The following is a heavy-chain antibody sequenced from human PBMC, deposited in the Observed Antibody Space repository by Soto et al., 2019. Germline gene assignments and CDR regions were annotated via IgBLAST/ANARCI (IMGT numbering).Heavy chain of an antibody. CDR2: IRGRGGST. Sequence: PGNGAEWVSAIRGRGGSTDYADSVQGRFTISSDNSKSTLYLQMNSLRAEDTAVYFCAYFFFSSRRRHTSYRSGLGIPAEPLSDL. J-gene: IGHJ2*01. D-gene: IGHD3-16*02. V-gene: IGHV3-23*01. CDR3: AYFFFSSRRRHTSYRSGLGIPAEPLSDL.